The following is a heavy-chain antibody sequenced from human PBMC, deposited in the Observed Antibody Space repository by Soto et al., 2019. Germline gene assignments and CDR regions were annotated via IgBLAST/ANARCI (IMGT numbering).Heavy chain of an antibody. J-gene: IGHJ4*02. D-gene: IGHD2-2*01. CDR1: GDSISSGGYY. CDR3: GTVRASWYIDY. V-gene: IGHV4-31*03. Sequence: QVQLQESGPGLVKPSQTLSLTCTVSGDSISSGGYYWSWIRQSPGKGLEWIAYISYRWTTYYNPSLKSRLSISADTCKNQFSLYLKSVTVADTAVYYCGTVRASWYIDYWGQGTLVTVSS. CDR2: ISYRWTT.